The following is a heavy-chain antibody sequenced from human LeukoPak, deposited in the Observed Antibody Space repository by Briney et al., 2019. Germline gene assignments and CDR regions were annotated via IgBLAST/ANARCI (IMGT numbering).Heavy chain of an antibody. J-gene: IGHJ4*02. Sequence: GGSLRLSCAASGFTFSTYWMSWVRLALGKGLEWVADIKQDGSEKYYVDSVKGRFTISRDNAKNSLYLQMNSLRAEDTAVYYCARGGSHQSWGQGTLVTVSS. V-gene: IGHV3-7*03. CDR3: ARGGSHQS. D-gene: IGHD1-26*01. CDR1: GFTFSTYW. CDR2: IKQDGSEK.